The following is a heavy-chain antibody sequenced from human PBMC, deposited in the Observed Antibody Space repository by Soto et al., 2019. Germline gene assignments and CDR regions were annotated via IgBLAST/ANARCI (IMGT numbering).Heavy chain of an antibody. Sequence: GGSLRLSCAASGFTFSSYAMSWVRQAPGKGLEWVSAISGSGGSTYYADSVKGRFTISRENSKNTLYLQMNSLRAEDTAVYYCAKDRGTLAAAGDSFDYWGQGTLVTVSS. D-gene: IGHD6-13*01. CDR1: GFTFSSYA. V-gene: IGHV3-23*01. CDR2: ISGSGGST. CDR3: AKDRGTLAAAGDSFDY. J-gene: IGHJ4*02.